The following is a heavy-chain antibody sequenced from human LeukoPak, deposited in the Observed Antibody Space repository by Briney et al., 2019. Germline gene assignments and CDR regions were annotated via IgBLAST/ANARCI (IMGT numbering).Heavy chain of an antibody. V-gene: IGHV1-8*01. CDR1: GFTFTTYD. J-gene: IGHJ5*02. Sequence: ASVKVSCKASGFTFTTYDINWVRQATGRGLEWMGWMSPNNGKTGYAQKFQGRVTMTRDTPINTAYMELSSLTSEDTAVYYCARNPYGTGQFDPWGQGILVTVSS. CDR2: MSPNNGKT. D-gene: IGHD2-8*02. CDR3: ARNPYGTGQFDP.